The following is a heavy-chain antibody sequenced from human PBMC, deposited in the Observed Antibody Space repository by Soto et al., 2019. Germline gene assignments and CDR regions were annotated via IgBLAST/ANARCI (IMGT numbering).Heavy chain of an antibody. CDR3: ARDFYYYDSSGYSGSDY. Sequence: GASVKVSCKASGYTFTSYYMHWVRQAPGQGLEWMGIINPSGGSTSYAQKFQGRVTMARDTSTSTVYMELSSLRSGDTAVYYCARDFYYYDSSGYSGSDYWGQGTLVTVSS. D-gene: IGHD3-22*01. CDR2: INPSGGST. V-gene: IGHV1-46*01. CDR1: GYTFTSYY. J-gene: IGHJ4*02.